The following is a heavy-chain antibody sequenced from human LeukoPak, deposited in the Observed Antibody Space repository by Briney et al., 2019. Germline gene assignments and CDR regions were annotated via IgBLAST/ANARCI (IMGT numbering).Heavy chain of an antibody. D-gene: IGHD3-10*01. CDR2: INSDGSTT. CDR1: GFTFSTYW. V-gene: IGHV3-74*01. CDR3: ARGLPFDY. Sequence: PGGSLRLSCAASGFTFSTYWMHWVRQAPGKGLVRVSRINSDGSTTNYADSVKGRFSISRDNAKKTLYLQTNSLRAEDTDVYYCARGLPFDYWGQGTLVTVSS. J-gene: IGHJ4*02.